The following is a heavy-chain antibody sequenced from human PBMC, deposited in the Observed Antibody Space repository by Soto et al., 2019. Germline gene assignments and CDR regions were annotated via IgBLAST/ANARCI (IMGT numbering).Heavy chain of an antibody. Sequence: SETLSLTCAVYGGSFSGYSWTWIRQPPGTGLEWIGEINHSGSTNYNPSLKSRVTISVDTSKNQFSLKLSSVTAADTAVYYCARDCRSLDYYVSRGYYSFYYYYGMDVWGQGTTVTVSS. V-gene: IGHV4-34*01. D-gene: IGHD3-22*01. CDR1: GGSFSGYS. CDR2: INHSGST. CDR3: ARDCRSLDYYVSRGYYSFYYYYGMDV. J-gene: IGHJ6*02.